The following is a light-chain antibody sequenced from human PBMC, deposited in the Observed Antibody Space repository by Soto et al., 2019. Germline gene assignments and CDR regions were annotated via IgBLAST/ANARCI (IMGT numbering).Light chain of an antibody. V-gene: IGKV3-11*01. CDR3: QQRSNWPPLT. Sequence: EIVLTQSPATLSLSPGERATLSCRASQSVRSYLAWYQQKPGQAPRLLIFDASTRATGVPARFSGSGSGTDFTLTISSLEPEDFAVYYWQQRSNWPPLTFGGGTKVEIK. CDR1: QSVRSY. CDR2: DAS. J-gene: IGKJ4*01.